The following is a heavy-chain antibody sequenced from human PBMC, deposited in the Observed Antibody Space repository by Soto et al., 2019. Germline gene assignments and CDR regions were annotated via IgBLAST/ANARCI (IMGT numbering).Heavy chain of an antibody. V-gene: IGHV4-4*02. CDR3: ARLVNMVTATAGFDY. CDR1: GGSISSNNW. D-gene: IGHD2-21*02. CDR2: IFHSGST. Sequence: SETLSLTCAGSGGSISSNNWWSWVRQPPGKGLEWIGEIFHSGSTNYNPSLKSRVTVLLDKSKNQFSLKLTSVTAADTAVYYCARLVNMVTATAGFDYWGKGILVTVSS. J-gene: IGHJ4*02.